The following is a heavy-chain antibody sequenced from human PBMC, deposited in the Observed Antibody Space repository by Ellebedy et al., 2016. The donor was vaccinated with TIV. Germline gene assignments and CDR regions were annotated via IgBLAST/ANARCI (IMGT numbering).Heavy chain of an antibody. CDR3: AREGVVVAAPDY. CDR2: INHSGST. V-gene: IGHV4-34*01. CDR1: GGSFSGYY. J-gene: IGHJ4*02. D-gene: IGHD2-15*01. Sequence: MPSETLSLTCAVYGGSFSGYYWSWIRQPPGKGLEWIGEINHSGSTNYNPSLKSRVTISVDTSKNQFSLKLSSVTAADTAVYYCAREGVVVAAPDYWGQGTLVTVSS.